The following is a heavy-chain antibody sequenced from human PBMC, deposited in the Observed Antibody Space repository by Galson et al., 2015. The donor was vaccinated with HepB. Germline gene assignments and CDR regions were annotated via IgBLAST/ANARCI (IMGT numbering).Heavy chain of an antibody. J-gene: IGHJ4*02. D-gene: IGHD3-10*01. Sequence: SLRLSCAASGFTFFNYAMSWVRQAPGKGLEWVSAISGSGGSTYYADSVQGRFTISRDNAKNSLYLQMNSLRAEDTAVYFCARVRAYGSGSYYIFDYWGQGTLVTVSS. CDR2: ISGSGGST. V-gene: IGHV3-23*01. CDR1: GFTFFNYA. CDR3: ARVRAYGSGSYYIFDY.